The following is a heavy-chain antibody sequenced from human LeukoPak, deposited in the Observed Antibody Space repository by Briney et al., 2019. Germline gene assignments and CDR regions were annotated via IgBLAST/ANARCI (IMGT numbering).Heavy chain of an antibody. CDR2: INPNSGGT. Sequence: ASVKVSCKASGYTFTGYYMHWVRQAPGQGLEWMGWINPNSGGTNYAQKFQGRVAMTRDTSISTAYMELSRPRSDDTAVYYCARGPAMTMQNWFDPWGQGTLVTVSS. D-gene: IGHD4/OR15-4a*01. V-gene: IGHV1-2*02. CDR3: ARGPAMTMQNWFDP. J-gene: IGHJ5*02. CDR1: GYTFTGYY.